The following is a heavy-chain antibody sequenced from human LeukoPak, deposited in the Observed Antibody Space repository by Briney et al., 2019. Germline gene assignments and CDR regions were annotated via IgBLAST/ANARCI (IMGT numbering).Heavy chain of an antibody. CDR3: ARANFLYCSSSTCLFDY. V-gene: IGHV1-2*02. Sequence: ASVKVSCKASGYTFIDYYMYGVRQGPGQGVEWMGWINPNDGGTNYAQKFKGRVTMTRDTSISTAHMEVSRLRSDDTAVYYCARANFLYCSSSTCLFDYWGQGTLVTVSS. CDR1: GYTFIDYY. CDR2: INPNDGGT. D-gene: IGHD2-2*01. J-gene: IGHJ4*02.